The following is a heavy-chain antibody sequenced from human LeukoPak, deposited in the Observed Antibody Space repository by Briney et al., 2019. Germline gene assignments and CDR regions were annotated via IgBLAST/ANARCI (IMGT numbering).Heavy chain of an antibody. J-gene: IGHJ6*03. V-gene: IGHV1-18*01. CDR1: GYTFTSYG. CDR2: ISAYNGNT. Sequence: ASVKVSCKASGYTFTSYGISWVRQAPGQGVEWMGWISAYNGNTNYAQKLQGRVTMTTDTSTSTAYMELRSLRSDDTAVYYCARAGWGYYDSSGYPHYYYYYMDVWGKGTTVTVSS. D-gene: IGHD3-22*01. CDR3: ARAGWGYYDSSGYPHYYYYYMDV.